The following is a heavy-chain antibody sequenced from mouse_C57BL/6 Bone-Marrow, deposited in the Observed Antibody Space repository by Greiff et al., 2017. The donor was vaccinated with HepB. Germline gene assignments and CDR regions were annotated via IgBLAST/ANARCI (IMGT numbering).Heavy chain of an antibody. V-gene: IGHV5-16*01. D-gene: IGHD2-4*01. CDR3: AREGDYEGAYYFDY. J-gene: IGHJ2*01. CDR2: INYDGSST. Sequence: EVQLVESEGGLVQPGRSMKLSCTASGFTFSDYYMAWVRQVPEKGLEWVANINYDGSSTYYLDSLKSRFIISRDNAKNILYLQMSSLKSEDTATYYCAREGDYEGAYYFDYWGQGTTLTVSS. CDR1: GFTFSDYY.